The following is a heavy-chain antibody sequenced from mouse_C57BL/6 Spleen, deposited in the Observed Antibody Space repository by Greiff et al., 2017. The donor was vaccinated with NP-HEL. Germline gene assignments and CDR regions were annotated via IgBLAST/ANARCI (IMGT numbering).Heavy chain of an antibody. J-gene: IGHJ2*01. CDR2: ISGGGGNT. D-gene: IGHD2-3*01. CDR1: GFTFSSYT. Sequence: VQLKESGGGLVKPGGSLKLSCAASGFTFSSYTMSWVRQTPEKRLEWVATISGGGGNTYYPDSVKGRFTISRDNAKNTLYLQMSSLRSEDTALYYCARQDGYYSFDYWGQGTTLTVSS. CDR3: ARQDGYYSFDY. V-gene: IGHV5-9*01.